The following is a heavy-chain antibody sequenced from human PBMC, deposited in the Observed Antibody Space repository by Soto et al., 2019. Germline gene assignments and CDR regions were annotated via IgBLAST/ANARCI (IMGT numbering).Heavy chain of an antibody. J-gene: IGHJ4*02. Sequence: PSETLSSPALSLVAPSVVTIGAGSGSPQGRDWSGLGIFYSGTTNYNPSLQSRLTISVDTSKNQFSLTLSSVTAADTAVYYCAKGGGRGVPGGDYFDYWGLGTLVTVSS. D-gene: IGHD2-8*02. CDR1: VAPSVVT. CDR3: AKGGGRGVPGGDYFDY. V-gene: IGHV4-59*01. CDR2: FYSGTT.